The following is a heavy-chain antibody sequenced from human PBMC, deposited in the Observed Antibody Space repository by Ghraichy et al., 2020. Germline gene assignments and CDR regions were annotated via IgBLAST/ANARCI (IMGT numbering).Heavy chain of an antibody. CDR2: INSDGSST. CDR3: ARGLEYNWNCRYFDL. CDR1: GFTFSSYW. D-gene: IGHD1-7*01. J-gene: IGHJ2*01. Sequence: GGSLRLSCAASGFTFSSYWMHWVRQAPGKGLVWVSRINSDGSSTSYADSVKGRFTISRDNAKNTLYLQMNSLRAEDTAVYYCARGLEYNWNCRYFDLWGRGTLVTVSS. V-gene: IGHV3-74*01.